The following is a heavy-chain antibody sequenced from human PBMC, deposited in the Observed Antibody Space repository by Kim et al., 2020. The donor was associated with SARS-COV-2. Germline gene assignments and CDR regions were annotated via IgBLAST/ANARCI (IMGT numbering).Heavy chain of an antibody. CDR1: GFTFSSYW. CDR2: INSDGSST. CDR3: ARAIQVGPVWFDP. J-gene: IGHJ5*02. Sequence: GGSLRLSCAASGFTFSSYWMHWVRQAPGKGLVWVSGINSDGSSTTYADSVKGRFTISRDNAKNTLYLQMNSLRAEDTAVYYCARAIQVGPVWFDPWGQGT. D-gene: IGHD5-18*01. V-gene: IGHV3-74*01.